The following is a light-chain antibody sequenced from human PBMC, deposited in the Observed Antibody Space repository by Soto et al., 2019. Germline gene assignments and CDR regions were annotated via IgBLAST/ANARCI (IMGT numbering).Light chain of an antibody. Sequence: DIVMTQSPDSLAVSLGERATINCKSSQSVSYSSNSKNYLAWYQQKPGQPPKLLIYWASTRESGVADRFSGSGSGTDFTLTICSLQAEDVAVYYCQQYFDIPITFGQGTRLEIK. CDR3: QQYFDIPIT. CDR1: QSVSYSSNSKNY. J-gene: IGKJ5*01. V-gene: IGKV4-1*01. CDR2: WAS.